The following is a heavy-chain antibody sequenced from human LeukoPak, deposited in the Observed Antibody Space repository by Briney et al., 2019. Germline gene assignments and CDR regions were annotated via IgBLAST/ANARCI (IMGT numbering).Heavy chain of an antibody. J-gene: IGHJ4*02. CDR2: MSSSSRTI. Sequence: GGSLRLSCAASGVIVSTSNMNWVRQAPGKGLEWVSFMSSSSRTIYYADSVKGRVSISRDNAKNSLYLQMNSLRDEDTAIYYCAIFGLGSGSRDYWGQGTLVTVSS. D-gene: IGHD3-10*01. CDR3: AIFGLGSGSRDY. CDR1: GVIVSTSN. V-gene: IGHV3-48*02.